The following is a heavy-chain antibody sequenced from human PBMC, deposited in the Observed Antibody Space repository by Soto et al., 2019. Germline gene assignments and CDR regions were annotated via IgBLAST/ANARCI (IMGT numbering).Heavy chain of an antibody. Sequence: QVQLHESGPGLVKPSETLSLTCIVSGGSISGYYWSWIRQPPGKGLEWIGYIYDSGATNYNPSLNSLITISLDTSKNQFSLKLSSVTAADTAVYYCARGGYYFDYWGQGALVTVSS. CDR2: IYDSGAT. J-gene: IGHJ4*02. CDR3: ARGGYYFDY. CDR1: GGSISGYY. V-gene: IGHV4-59*01.